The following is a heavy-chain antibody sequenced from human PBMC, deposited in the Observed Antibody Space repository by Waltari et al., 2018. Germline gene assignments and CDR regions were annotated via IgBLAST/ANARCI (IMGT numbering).Heavy chain of an antibody. CDR3: ARDLAYYYDSSGYFWNGHHFDY. V-gene: IGHV4-31*03. Sequence: QVQLQESGPGLVKPSQTLSLTCTVSGGSISSGGYYCSWIRQHPGKGLEGIGYIYYSGSTYYNPSLKSRVTISVDTSKNQFSLKLSSVTAADTAVYYCARDLAYYYDSSGYFWNGHHFDYWGQGTLVTVSS. D-gene: IGHD3-22*01. J-gene: IGHJ4*02. CDR2: IYYSGST. CDR1: GGSISSGGYY.